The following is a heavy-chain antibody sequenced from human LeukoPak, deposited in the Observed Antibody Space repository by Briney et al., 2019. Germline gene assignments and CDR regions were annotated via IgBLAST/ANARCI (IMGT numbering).Heavy chain of an antibody. J-gene: IGHJ4*02. CDR3: ARDPYDILTQLDY. D-gene: IGHD3-9*01. CDR1: GFTFSSYA. V-gene: IGHV3-30-3*01. CDR2: ISYDGSNK. Sequence: GGSLRLSCAASGFTFSSYAMHWVRQAPGKGLEWVAVISYDGSNKYYADSVKGRFTISRDNSKNTLYLQMNSLRAEDTAVYYCARDPYDILTQLDYWGQGTLVTVSS.